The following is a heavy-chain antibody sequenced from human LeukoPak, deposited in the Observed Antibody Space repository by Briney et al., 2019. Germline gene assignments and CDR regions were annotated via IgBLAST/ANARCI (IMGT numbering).Heavy chain of an antibody. CDR2: IKQDGSEK. CDR3: ARPYYYSSGSHPY. V-gene: IGHV3-7*01. Sequence: PGGSLRLSCAASEFSVGSNYMTWVRQAPGKGLEWVANIKQDGSEKNYVDSVTGRFTISRDNAKNPLYLQMNSLRAEDTAVYFCARPYYYSSGSHPYWGQGSLVTVSS. D-gene: IGHD3-10*01. J-gene: IGHJ4*02. CDR1: EFSVGSNY.